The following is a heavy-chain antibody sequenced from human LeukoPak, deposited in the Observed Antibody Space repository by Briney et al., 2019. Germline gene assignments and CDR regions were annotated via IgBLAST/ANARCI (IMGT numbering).Heavy chain of an antibody. CDR2: ISGSGDAT. CDR1: GFTFSSYA. J-gene: IGHJ5*02. Sequence: GGSLRLSCTASGFTFSSYAMIWVRQAPGKGLEWFSSISGSGDATYYADSVKGRFTISRDNSENTLYLKVNSLRAEDTALYYCARNSPLSSPPIVVVTAHLDTWGQGTLVTASS. CDR3: ARNSPLSSPPIVVVTAHLDT. V-gene: IGHV3-23*01. D-gene: IGHD2-21*02.